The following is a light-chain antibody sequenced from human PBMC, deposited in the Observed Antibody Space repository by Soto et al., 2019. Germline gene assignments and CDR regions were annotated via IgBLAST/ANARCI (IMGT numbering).Light chain of an antibody. CDR2: DAS. CDR3: QQYNNWPRT. J-gene: IGKJ1*01. CDR1: QSISNN. V-gene: IGKV3-15*01. Sequence: VMTQSPATLSVSPGESATLSCRASQSISNNLAWYQQKPGQAPRLLMYDASTRATGIPDRFSGSGSGAEFTLTISSLQSEDLAVYSCQQYNNWPRTFGQGTKV.